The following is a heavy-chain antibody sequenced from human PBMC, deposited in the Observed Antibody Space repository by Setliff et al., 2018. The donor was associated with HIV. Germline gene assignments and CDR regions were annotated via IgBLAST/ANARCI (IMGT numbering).Heavy chain of an antibody. D-gene: IGHD2-2*01. CDR1: GETFNDYF. Sequence: CAVYGETFNDYFWTWIRQSPGKGLEWVSAISGSGGSTYYADSVKGRFTISRDNSKNTLYLQMNSLRVGDTAVYYCARGSRGESGSATKCDYWGQGTLVTVSS. J-gene: IGHJ4*02. CDR3: ARGSRGESGSATKCDY. CDR2: ISGSGGST. V-gene: IGHV3-23*01.